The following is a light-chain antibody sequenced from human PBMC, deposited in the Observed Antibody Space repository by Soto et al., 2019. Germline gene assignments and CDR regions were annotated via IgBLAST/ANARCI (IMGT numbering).Light chain of an antibody. CDR3: QQYGRSPRT. V-gene: IGKV3-15*01. Sequence: IVMTQSPATLSVSPGESATLSCRAGQTIYSNVAWYQQRPGQAPRLLIYRASTRATGVPARFSGSGSGTEFTLTISGLQSEDFALYYCQQYGRSPRTFGQGTKVEIK. CDR1: QTIYSN. J-gene: IGKJ1*01. CDR2: RAS.